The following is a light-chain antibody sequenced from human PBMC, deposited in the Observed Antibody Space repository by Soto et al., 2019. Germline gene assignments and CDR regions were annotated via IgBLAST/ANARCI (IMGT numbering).Light chain of an antibody. CDR1: QSVSSSY. V-gene: IGKV3-20*01. CDR2: DTS. Sequence: EIVLTQSPGTLSLSPGERATLSCRASQSVSSSYLAWYQQKPGQAPRLLIFDTSYRTTGIPDRFSGSGSGTDFTLTISRLEPADFAVYYCQQYAGSPYTFGQGTRLEI. CDR3: QQYAGSPYT. J-gene: IGKJ2*01.